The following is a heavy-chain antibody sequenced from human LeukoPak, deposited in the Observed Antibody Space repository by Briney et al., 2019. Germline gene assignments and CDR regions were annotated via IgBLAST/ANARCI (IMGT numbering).Heavy chain of an antibody. V-gene: IGHV1-18*04. D-gene: IGHD3-9*01. CDR2: ISAYNGNT. CDR1: GCTFTSYG. J-gene: IGHJ4*02. Sequence: ASVKVSCKASGCTFTSYGISWVRQAPGQGLEWMGWISAYNGNTNYAQKLQGRVTMTTDTSTSTAYMELRSLRSDDTAVYYCARPAGYYDILTGYLDYWGQGTLVTVSS. CDR3: ARPAGYYDILTGYLDY.